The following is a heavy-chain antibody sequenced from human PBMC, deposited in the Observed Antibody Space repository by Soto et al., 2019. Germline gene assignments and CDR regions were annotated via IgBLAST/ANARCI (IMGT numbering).Heavy chain of an antibody. CDR1: GYTFTGYY. J-gene: IGHJ6*02. CDR3: ARDIAAAGTGYYGMDV. CDR2: INPNSGGT. Sequence: ASVKVYCTASGYTFTGYYMHWVRQAPGQGLEWMGWINPNSGGTNYAQKFQGWVTMVRDTSISTAYMELSRLRSDDTAVYYCARDIAAAGTGYYGMDVWGQGTTVTVS. D-gene: IGHD6-13*01. V-gene: IGHV1-2*04.